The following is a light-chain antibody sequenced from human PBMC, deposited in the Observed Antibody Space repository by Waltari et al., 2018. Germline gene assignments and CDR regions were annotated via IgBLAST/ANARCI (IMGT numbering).Light chain of an antibody. V-gene: IGKV1-39*01. CDR1: QSISSY. CDR2: AAS. Sequence: DIQMTQSPSSLSASVGDRVTIPCRASQSISSYLNWFQQRPGKAPKLLIYAASRLQSGVPSRFSGSGSGADFTLSISSLQPEDFATYYCQQSYTALGTFGQGTKVEIK. J-gene: IGKJ1*01. CDR3: QQSYTALGT.